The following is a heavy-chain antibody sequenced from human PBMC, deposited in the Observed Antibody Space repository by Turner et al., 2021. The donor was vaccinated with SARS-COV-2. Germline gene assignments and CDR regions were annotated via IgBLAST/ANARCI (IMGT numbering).Heavy chain of an antibody. CDR1: GFTFSSYW. CDR2: INQDGSEK. D-gene: IGHD3-3*01. CDR3: ARDRPQYYDFWSGYWWFDP. J-gene: IGHJ5*02. Sequence: RLSCAASGFTFSSYWMSWVRQAPGKGLEWVANINQDGSEKYYVDSVKGRFTISRDNAKNSLYLQMNSLGAEDTSVYYCARDRPQYYDFWSGYWWFDPWGQGTLVTVSS. V-gene: IGHV3-7*03.